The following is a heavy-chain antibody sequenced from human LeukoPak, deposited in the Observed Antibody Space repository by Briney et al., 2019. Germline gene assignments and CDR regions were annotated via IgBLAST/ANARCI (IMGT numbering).Heavy chain of an antibody. CDR1: GFTFSSYE. Sequence: GGSLRLSCAASGFTFSSYEMNWVRQAPGKGLEWVSYISSSGSTIYYADSVKGRFTISRDNAKNSLYLQMNRLRAEDTAVYYCAKAWGLTFRYMDVWGKGTTVTISS. J-gene: IGHJ6*03. CDR3: AKAWGLTFRYMDV. V-gene: IGHV3-48*03. D-gene: IGHD3-16*01. CDR2: ISSSGSTI.